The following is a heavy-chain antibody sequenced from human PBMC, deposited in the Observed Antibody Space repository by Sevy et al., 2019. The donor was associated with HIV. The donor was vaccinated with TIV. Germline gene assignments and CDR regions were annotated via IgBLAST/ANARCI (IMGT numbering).Heavy chain of an antibody. CDR1: GDSVSSNSAA. Sequence: SQTLSLTCAISGDSVSSNSAAWNWIRQSPSRGLEWLGRTYYRSKWYNDYAVSVKSRITINPDTSKNQFSLQLNSVTPEDTAVYYCARDRGGSGYSSSWYGYYYYYMDVWGKGTTVTVSS. CDR2: TYYRSKWYN. V-gene: IGHV6-1*01. D-gene: IGHD6-13*01. J-gene: IGHJ6*03. CDR3: ARDRGGSGYSSSWYGYYYYYMDV.